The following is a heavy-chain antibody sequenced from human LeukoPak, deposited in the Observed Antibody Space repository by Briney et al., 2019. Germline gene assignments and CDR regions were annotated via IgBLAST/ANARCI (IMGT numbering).Heavy chain of an antibody. V-gene: IGHV3-23*01. CDR3: AKGGSSSWGEDFMDV. J-gene: IGHJ6*03. CDR1: GFTFSNNA. Sequence: GGPLSLSCAASGFTFSNNAVSCVRHAPGRALEWVSTFSGSNTYYADSVKGRFTISRDNSKNTLHLQMNSLRVEDTAVYYCAKGGSSSWGEDFMDVWGKGTTVTVSS. CDR2: FSGSNT. D-gene: IGHD6-13*01.